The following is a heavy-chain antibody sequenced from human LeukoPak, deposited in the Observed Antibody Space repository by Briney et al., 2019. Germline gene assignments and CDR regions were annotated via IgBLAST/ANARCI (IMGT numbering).Heavy chain of an antibody. CDR3: ARDRRQQQLVPSYYYYGMDV. CDR2: IYYSGST. CDR1: GGSLSSGGYY. D-gene: IGHD6-13*01. V-gene: IGHV4-31*03. J-gene: IGHJ6*02. Sequence: SETLSLTCTVSGGSLSSGGYYWSWIRQHPGKGLEWIGYIYYSGSTYYNPSLKSRVTISVDTSKNQFSLKLSSVTAADTAVYYCARDRRQQQLVPSYYYYGMDVWGQGTTVTVSS.